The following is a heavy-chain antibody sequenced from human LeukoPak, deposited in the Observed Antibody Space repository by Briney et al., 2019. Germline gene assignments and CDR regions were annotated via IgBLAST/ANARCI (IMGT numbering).Heavy chain of an antibody. CDR2: VNPKSGNT. CDR3: ARGLPLGYCTYGVCYPPKHFDF. Sequence: ASVKVSCNASGYSFTSYDINWVRQAPGQGLEWMGWVNPKSGNTGYKQKFQARVTITRDTSISAAYMELSSLISDDTAVYFCARGLPLGYCTYGVCYPPKHFDFWGQGTLVTVSS. D-gene: IGHD2-8*01. V-gene: IGHV1-8*03. J-gene: IGHJ4*02. CDR1: GYSFTSYD.